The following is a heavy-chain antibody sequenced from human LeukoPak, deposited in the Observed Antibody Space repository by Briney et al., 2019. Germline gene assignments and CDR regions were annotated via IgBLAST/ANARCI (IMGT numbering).Heavy chain of an antibody. V-gene: IGHV4-59*02. CDR3: ARDHLPAGAPGYYMDV. D-gene: IGHD4/OR15-4a*01. CDR1: GGSVSSHF. J-gene: IGHJ6*03. CDR2: IYNSGIT. Sequence: SETLSLTCTLSGGSVSSHFWSWIRQPPGKGLEWIGYIYNSGITNYNPSLKSRVTMSVDTSKNQFSLMLRSVTAADTAVYYCARDHLPAGAPGYYMDVWGKGTTVTVSS.